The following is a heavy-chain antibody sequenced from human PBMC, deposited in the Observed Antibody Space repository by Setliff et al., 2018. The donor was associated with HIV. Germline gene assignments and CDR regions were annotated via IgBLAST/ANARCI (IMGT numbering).Heavy chain of an antibody. CDR3: AREGGQGYSGSGSFYHRNFDL. J-gene: IGHJ2*01. D-gene: IGHD3-10*01. V-gene: IGHV4-34*01. CDR2: INQSGNT. Sequence: PSETLSLTCAVYGGSLSGYYWSWVRQSPGRGLEWIGEINQSGNTNFNPSLKSRLIISFDTSKSQFSLKLTSVTAADTALYYCAREGGQGYSGSGSFYHRNFDLWGRGTLVTVSS. CDR1: GGSLSGYY.